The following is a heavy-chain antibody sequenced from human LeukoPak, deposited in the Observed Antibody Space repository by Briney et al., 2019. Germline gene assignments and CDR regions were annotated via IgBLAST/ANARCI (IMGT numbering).Heavy chain of an antibody. CDR2: INHSGST. Sequence: SETLSLTCAVYGGSFSGYYWSWIRQPPGKGLEWIGEINHSGSTYYNPSLKSRVTISVDTSKNQFSLKLSSVTAADTAVYYCARHLVVVVAPNWFDPWGQGTLVTVSS. V-gene: IGHV4-34*01. CDR1: GGSFSGYY. D-gene: IGHD2-15*01. CDR3: ARHLVVVVAPNWFDP. J-gene: IGHJ5*02.